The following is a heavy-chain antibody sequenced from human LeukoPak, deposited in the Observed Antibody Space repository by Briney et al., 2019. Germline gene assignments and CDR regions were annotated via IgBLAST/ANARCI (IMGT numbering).Heavy chain of an antibody. CDR2: IIPIFGTA. D-gene: IGHD1-26*01. Sequence: SVKVSCKASGGTFSSYAISWVRQAPGQGLEWMGGIIPIFGTANYAQKFQGRVTITADESTSTAYMELSSLRSEDTAVYYCARDGELPSTPWYYYMDVWGKGTTVTISS. CDR1: GGTFSSYA. V-gene: IGHV1-69*13. CDR3: ARDGELPSTPWYYYMDV. J-gene: IGHJ6*03.